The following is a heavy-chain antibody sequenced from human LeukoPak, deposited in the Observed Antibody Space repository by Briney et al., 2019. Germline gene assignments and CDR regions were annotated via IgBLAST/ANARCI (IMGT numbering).Heavy chain of an antibody. V-gene: IGHV4-38-2*02. J-gene: IGHJ4*02. CDR2: IYHAGST. CDR3: ARSWAGMYYPFYYFDY. D-gene: IGHD1-26*01. CDR1: GYSISSGYY. Sequence: SETLSLTCTVSGYSISSGYYWGWIRQSPGKGLEWIGSIYHAGSTFHNPSLKSRVNISADTSKNLFSLNLDSVTAADTAVYYCARSWAGMYYPFYYFDYWGQGTLVSVSS.